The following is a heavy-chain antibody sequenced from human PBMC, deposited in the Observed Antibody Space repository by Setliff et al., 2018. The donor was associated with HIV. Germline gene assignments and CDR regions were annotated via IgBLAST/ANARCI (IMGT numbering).Heavy chain of an antibody. CDR3: ARGLSSGWYGYWYFDL. J-gene: IGHJ2*01. V-gene: IGHV4-61*09. CDR2: IYTSGST. D-gene: IGHD6-19*01. Sequence: TLSLTCTVSGGSISSGSYYWSWIRQPAGKGREWIGHIYTSGSTNYNPSLKSRVTISVDTSKNQFSLKLSSVTAADTAVYYCARGLSSGWYGYWYFDLWGRGTLVTVSS. CDR1: GGSISSGSYY.